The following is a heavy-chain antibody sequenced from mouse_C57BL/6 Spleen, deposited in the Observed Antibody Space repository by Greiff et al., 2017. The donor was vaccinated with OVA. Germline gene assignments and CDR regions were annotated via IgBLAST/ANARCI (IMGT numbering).Heavy chain of an antibody. V-gene: IGHV15-2*01. J-gene: IGHJ1*03. Sequence: QVQLQQSGSELRSPGSSVKLSCKDFDSEVFPIAYMCWVRQKPGHGFEWIGGILPSIGRTFYGEKFEDKATLDANTLSNTAYSELNSLTAEDSALYYCARGTYGSSYDYFDVWGTGTTVTVSS. CDR2: ILPSIGRT. CDR3: ARGTYGSSYDYFDV. D-gene: IGHD1-1*01. CDR1: DSEVFPIAY.